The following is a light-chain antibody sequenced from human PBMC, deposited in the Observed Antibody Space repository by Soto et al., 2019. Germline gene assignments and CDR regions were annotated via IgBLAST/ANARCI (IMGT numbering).Light chain of an antibody. CDR3: QQRRNWPRT. CDR1: QSVSNY. CDR2: DAS. Sequence: DIVLTQSPDTLSLSPGERATLSCRASQSVSNYLAWYQQKPGQAPRLLVYDASKRATGIPARFSGSGSGTDFTLTISSPEPEDFAVYYCQQRRNWPRTFGQGTKVEIK. J-gene: IGKJ1*01. V-gene: IGKV3-11*01.